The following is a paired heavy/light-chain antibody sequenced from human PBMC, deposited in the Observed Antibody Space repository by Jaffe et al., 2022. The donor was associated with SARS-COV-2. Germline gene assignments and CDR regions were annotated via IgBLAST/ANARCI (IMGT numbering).Light chain of an antibody. CDR2: AAS. CDR3: QKSYSTRT. Sequence: DIQMTQSPSSLSASVGDRVTITCRASQSISNYLNWYKQKPGKAPELLIYAASTLESGVPSRFSGSGSGTDFTLTINSLQPEDSATYYCQKSYSTRTFGQGTKVEIK. J-gene: IGKJ1*01. CDR1: QSISNY. V-gene: IGKV1-39*01.
Heavy chain of an antibody. V-gene: IGHV1-46*01. J-gene: IGHJ4*02. CDR3: ARGGSYNRD. CDR1: GYTFINYY. Sequence: QVQLVQSGAEVKKPGASVKVSCKASGYTFINYYMHWVRQAPGQGLEWMGMINPSGGSTSYVQKFQGRVTMTRDTSTSTVYMELSSLRSEDTAIYFCARGGSYNRDWGQGTLVTVSS. CDR2: INPSGGST. D-gene: IGHD3-10*01.